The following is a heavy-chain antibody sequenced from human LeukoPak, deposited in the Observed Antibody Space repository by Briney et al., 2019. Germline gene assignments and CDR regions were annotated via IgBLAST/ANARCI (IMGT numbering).Heavy chain of an antibody. CDR1: GASVGSAGYY. V-gene: IGHV4-61*08. CDR2: IYYISNT. Sequence: EASETLSLTCTVSGASVGSAGYYWSWIRQPPGGGLEWIGYIYYISNTNYNPSLKSRVTMSVDPSKNQFSLKLNSVTAADTAVYYCARRQYQLLYMDVWGKGTTVTVSS. CDR3: ARRQYQLLYMDV. D-gene: IGHD2-2*01. J-gene: IGHJ6*03.